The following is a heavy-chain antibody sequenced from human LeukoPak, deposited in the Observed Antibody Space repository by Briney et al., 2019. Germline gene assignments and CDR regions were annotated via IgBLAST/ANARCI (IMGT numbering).Heavy chain of an antibody. CDR2: INHSGST. CDR3: ARLFTVWNVASLGY. D-gene: IGHD1-1*01. J-gene: IGHJ4*02. V-gene: IGHV4-34*01. CDR1: GGSFSGYY. Sequence: SETLSLTCAVYGGSFSGYYWSWIRQPPGKGLGWIGEINHSGSTNYNPSLKSRVTISVDTSKNQFSLKLSSVTAADTAVYYCARLFTVWNVASLGYWGQGTLVTVSS.